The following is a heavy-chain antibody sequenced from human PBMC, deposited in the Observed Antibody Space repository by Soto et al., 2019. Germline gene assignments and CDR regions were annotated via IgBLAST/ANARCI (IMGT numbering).Heavy chain of an antibody. CDR1: GGSISSSSYY. D-gene: IGHD6-6*01. V-gene: IGHV4-39*01. Sequence: SETLSLTCTVSGGSISSSSYYWGWIRQPPGKGLEWIGSIYYSGSTYYNPSLKSRVTISVDTSKNQFSLKLSSVTAADTAVYYCATRRYSSSSGGRGWFDPWGQGTLVTVSS. CDR2: IYYSGST. J-gene: IGHJ5*02. CDR3: ATRRYSSSSGGRGWFDP.